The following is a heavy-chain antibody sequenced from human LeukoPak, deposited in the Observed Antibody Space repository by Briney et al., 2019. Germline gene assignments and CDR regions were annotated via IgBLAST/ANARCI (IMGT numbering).Heavy chain of an antibody. CDR3: ARGRYSGRGVDY. J-gene: IGHJ4*02. D-gene: IGHD5-18*01. CDR1: GFTFSSYW. V-gene: IGHV3-74*01. Sequence: GGSLRLSCAASGFTFSSYWMHWVRQAPGKGLVWVSRINTDGSSTSYADSVKGRFTISRDNAKNTLYLQMNSLRAEDTAVYYCARGRYSGRGVDYWGQRTLVTVSS. CDR2: INTDGSST.